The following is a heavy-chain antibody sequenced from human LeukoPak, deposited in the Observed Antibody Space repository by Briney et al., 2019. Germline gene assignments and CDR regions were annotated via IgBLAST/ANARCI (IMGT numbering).Heavy chain of an antibody. CDR1: GFTFSGYI. CDR2: IGTRGNPI. V-gene: IGHV3-48*01. D-gene: IGHD6-19*01. Sequence: SLRLSCAASGFTFSGYIMNWVRQAPGKGLEWVSFIGTRGNPIYYADSVKGRFTVSRDNAKNSLYLQMNSLRAEDTAVYYCARDQWLDYWGQGTLVTVSS. CDR3: ARDQWLDY. J-gene: IGHJ4*02.